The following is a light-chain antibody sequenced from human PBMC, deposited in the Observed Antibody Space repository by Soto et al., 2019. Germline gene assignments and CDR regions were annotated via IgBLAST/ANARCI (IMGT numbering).Light chain of an antibody. Sequence: DVVLTQTPLSSPVTLGQPASISCRSSQSLGHSDGNTYLSWLHQRPGQPPRLLIYKVSHRFSGVPDRFSGGGAGTDFTLKISRVEAEDVGIYYCMQATQYRPYTFGQGTKLEIK. CDR3: MQATQYRPYT. CDR1: QSLGHSDGNTY. V-gene: IGKV2-24*01. J-gene: IGKJ2*01. CDR2: KVS.